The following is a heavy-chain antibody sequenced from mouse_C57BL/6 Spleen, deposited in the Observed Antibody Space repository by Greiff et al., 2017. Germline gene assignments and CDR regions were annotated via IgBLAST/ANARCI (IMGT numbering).Heavy chain of an antibody. CDR3: TNYYSSSTWFAY. J-gene: IGHJ3*01. CDR1: GYTFTSYW. D-gene: IGHD1-1*01. CDR2: IDPSDSYT. Sequence: QVQLQQPGAELVMPGASVKLSCKASGYTFTSYWMHWVKQRPGQGLEWIGEIDPSDSYTNYNQKFKGKSTLTVDKSSSTAYMQLSSLTSEDTAVYYCTNYYSSSTWFAYWGQGTLVTVSA. V-gene: IGHV1-69*01.